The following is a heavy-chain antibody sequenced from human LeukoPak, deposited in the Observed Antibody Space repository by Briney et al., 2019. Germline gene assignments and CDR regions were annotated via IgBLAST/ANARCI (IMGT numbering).Heavy chain of an antibody. D-gene: IGHD1-14*01. J-gene: IGHJ4*02. CDR1: GYSFTTYW. CDR3: ARRDTTWLLDY. V-gene: IGHV5-51*01. CDR2: IYPGDSDT. Sequence: GASLKISCKGSGYSFTTYWIGWVRQLPGKGLEWMGIIYPGDSDTRYSPSFQGQVTISADKSITTAYLQWSSLKASDTAMYYCARRDTTWLLDYWGQGTLVTVSS.